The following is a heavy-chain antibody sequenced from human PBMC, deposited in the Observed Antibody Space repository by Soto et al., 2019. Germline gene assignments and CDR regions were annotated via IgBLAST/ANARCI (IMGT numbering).Heavy chain of an antibody. CDR1: GGSISSGDYY. J-gene: IGHJ4*02. Sequence: QVQLQESGPGLVKPSQTLSLTCTVSGGSISSGDYYWSWIRQPPGKGLEWIGYIYYSGSTYYNPSLKSRVTISVDTSKNHFSLKLSSVTPADTAVYYCARFPVYYYDSSGYYFDYWGQGTLVTVSS. V-gene: IGHV4-30-4*01. D-gene: IGHD3-22*01. CDR2: IYYSGST. CDR3: ARFPVYYYDSSGYYFDY.